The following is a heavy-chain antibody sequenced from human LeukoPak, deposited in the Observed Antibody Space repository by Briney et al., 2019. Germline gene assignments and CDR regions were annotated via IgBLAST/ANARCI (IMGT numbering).Heavy chain of an antibody. Sequence: GGSLRLSCAASGFTFSSYSMNWVRQAPGKGLEWVSSISSSSSYIYYADSVKGRFTISRDNAKNSLYLQMNSLRAEDTAVYYCARGAAGYSYGLVEFRLDYWGQGTLVTVSS. D-gene: IGHD5-18*01. V-gene: IGHV3-21*01. CDR3: ARGAAGYSYGLVEFRLDY. J-gene: IGHJ4*02. CDR1: GFTFSSYS. CDR2: ISSSSSYI.